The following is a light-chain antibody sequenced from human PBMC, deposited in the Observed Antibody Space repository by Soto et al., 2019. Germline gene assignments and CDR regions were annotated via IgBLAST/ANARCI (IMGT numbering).Light chain of an antibody. Sequence: ETVLTQSPGILSLSPGESATLSCRASRSLDSGQLAWYQQKVGRAPRLLIHDAFMRATGIPDRFSGSGSGTDFTLTIARLEPEDFAVYYCQQYGRSGTFGQGTKVDIK. CDR2: DAF. J-gene: IGKJ1*01. CDR1: RSLDSGQ. V-gene: IGKV3-20*01. CDR3: QQYGRSGT.